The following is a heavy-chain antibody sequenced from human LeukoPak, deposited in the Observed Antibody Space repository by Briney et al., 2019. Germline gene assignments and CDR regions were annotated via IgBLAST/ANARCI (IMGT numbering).Heavy chain of an antibody. Sequence: GGSLRLSCAASGFTFSSYWMNWVRQAPGKGLVWVSRIASDGSSTTYADSVKGRFSISRDNAKNTLYLQMNSLRVEDTAVYYCARGRPHGNDYWGQGTLVTVTS. V-gene: IGHV3-74*01. CDR3: ARGRPHGNDY. D-gene: IGHD4-23*01. J-gene: IGHJ4*02. CDR2: IASDGSST. CDR1: GFTFSSYW.